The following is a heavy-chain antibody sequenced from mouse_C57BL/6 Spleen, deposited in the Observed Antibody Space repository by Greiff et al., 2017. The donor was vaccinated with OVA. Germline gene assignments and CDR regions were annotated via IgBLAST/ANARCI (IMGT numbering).Heavy chain of an antibody. CDR1: GYSFTDYN. CDR2: INPNYGTT. Sequence: EVQLMESGPELVKPGASVKISCKASGYSFTDYNMNWVKQSNGKSLEWIGVINPNYGTTSYNQKFKGKATLTVDQSSRTAYMQLNSLTSEDSAVYYCARPFITTDHYAMDYWGQGTSVTVSS. CDR3: ARPFITTDHYAMDY. V-gene: IGHV1-39*01. D-gene: IGHD1-1*01. J-gene: IGHJ4*01.